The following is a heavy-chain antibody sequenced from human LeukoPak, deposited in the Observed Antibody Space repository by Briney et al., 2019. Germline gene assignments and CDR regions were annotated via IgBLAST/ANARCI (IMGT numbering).Heavy chain of an antibody. D-gene: IGHD6-13*01. V-gene: IGHV3-30*04. CDR3: AREKEAAAGQTYYFDY. Sequence: PPGGSLRLSCTASGFTFNSYAMHWVRQAPGKGLEWVAVISYDGSNKYYADSVKGRFTISRDNSKNTLYLQMNSLRAEDTAVYYCAREKEAAAGQTYYFDYWGQGTLVTVSS. CDR1: GFTFNSYA. J-gene: IGHJ4*02. CDR2: ISYDGSNK.